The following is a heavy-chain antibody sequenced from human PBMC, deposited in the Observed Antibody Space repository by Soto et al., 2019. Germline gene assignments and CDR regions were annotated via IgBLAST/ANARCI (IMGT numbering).Heavy chain of an antibody. V-gene: IGHV3-7*01. Sequence: EVQLVESGGDLVQPGESLRLSCMASGFTFSGFWMAWVRQVPGKGLEWVANLKGDGSKENYVGSVKGRFTISRDNAKNSLYLQMNSLRAEDTALYYCARDLNYGLSSVYYDVFDTWGQGTMVTVSS. CDR1: GFTFSGFW. CDR2: LKGDGSKE. J-gene: IGHJ3*02. D-gene: IGHD3-3*01. CDR3: ARDLNYGLSSVYYDVFDT.